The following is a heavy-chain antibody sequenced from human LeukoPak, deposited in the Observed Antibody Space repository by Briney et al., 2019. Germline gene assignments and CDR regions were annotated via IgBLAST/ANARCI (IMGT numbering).Heavy chain of an antibody. Sequence: ASVKVSCKASGYTFTSYGISWVRQAPGQGLEWMGWISAYNGNTNYAQKFQGRVTMTRNTSISTAYMELSSLRSEDTAVYYCARSEYDFWSGKVFDYWGQGTLVTVSS. CDR1: GYTFTSYG. CDR3: ARSEYDFWSGKVFDY. D-gene: IGHD3-3*01. J-gene: IGHJ4*02. V-gene: IGHV1-18*01. CDR2: ISAYNGNT.